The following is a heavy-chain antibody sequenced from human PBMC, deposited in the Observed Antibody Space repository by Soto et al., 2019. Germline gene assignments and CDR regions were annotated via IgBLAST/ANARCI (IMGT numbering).Heavy chain of an antibody. CDR2: ISSSSSYI. CDR3: AANSGSYYYFDY. J-gene: IGHJ4*02. CDR1: GFTFSSYS. Sequence: GGSLRLSCAASGFTFSSYSMNWVRQDPGKGLEWVSSISSSSSYIYYADSVKGRFTISRDNAKNSLYLQMNSLRAEDTAVYYCAANSGSYYYFDYWGQGALVTVSS. D-gene: IGHD1-26*01. V-gene: IGHV3-21*01.